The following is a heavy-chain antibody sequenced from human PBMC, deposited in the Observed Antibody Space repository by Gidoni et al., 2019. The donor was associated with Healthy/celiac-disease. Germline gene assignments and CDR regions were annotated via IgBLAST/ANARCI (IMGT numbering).Heavy chain of an antibody. D-gene: IGHD2-8*01. Sequence: QVQLLESGGGVVQPGRSLRLSCAASGFTFSSYGMHWVRQAPGKGLEWVAVIWYDGSNKYYADSVKGRFTISRDNSKNTLYLQMNSLRAEDTAVYYCARDLCTNGVCYLDYWGQGTLVTVSS. CDR3: ARDLCTNGVCYLDY. J-gene: IGHJ4*02. CDR1: GFTFSSYG. V-gene: IGHV3-33*01. CDR2: IWYDGSNK.